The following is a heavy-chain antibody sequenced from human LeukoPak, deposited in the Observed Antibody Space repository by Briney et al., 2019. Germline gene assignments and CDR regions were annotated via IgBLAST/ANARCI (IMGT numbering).Heavy chain of an antibody. CDR2: IYHSGST. Sequence: SETLSLTCAVSGYSISSGYYWGWIRQPPGKGLEWIGSIYHSGSTYYNPSLKSRVTISVDTSKNQFSLKLSSVTAADTAVYYCARHVPHYSASYYGWFDPWGQGTLVTVSS. CDR1: GYSISSGYY. D-gene: IGHD1-26*01. J-gene: IGHJ5*02. CDR3: ARHVPHYSASYYGWFDP. V-gene: IGHV4-38-2*01.